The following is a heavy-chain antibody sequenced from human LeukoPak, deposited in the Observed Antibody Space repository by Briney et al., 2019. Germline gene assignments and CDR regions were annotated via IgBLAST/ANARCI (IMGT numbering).Heavy chain of an antibody. D-gene: IGHD4-17*01. CDR3: ARWVGLTVTPQYFDY. J-gene: IGHJ4*02. V-gene: IGHV2-70*01. CDR2: IDWDDDK. Sequence: SGPTLLNPTQTLTLTCTFSGFSLSTSGMCVSWIRQPPGKALEWLALIDWDDDKYYSTSLKTRLTISKDTSKNQVVLTMTNMDPVDTATYYCARWVGLTVTPQYFDYWGQGTLVTVSS. CDR1: GFSLSTSGMC.